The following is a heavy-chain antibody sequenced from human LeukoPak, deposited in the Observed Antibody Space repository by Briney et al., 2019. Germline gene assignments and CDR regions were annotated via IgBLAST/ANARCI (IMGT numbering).Heavy chain of an antibody. CDR3: ARGRGYSGYDFFDPYYFDY. CDR2: IIPVFGTA. D-gene: IGHD5-12*01. Sequence: SVKVSCKASGGTFSSYAISWVRQAPGQGLEWMGGIIPVFGTANYAQKFQGRVTITTDESTSTAYMELSSLRSEDTAVYYCARGRGYSGYDFFDPYYFDYWGQGTLVTVSS. V-gene: IGHV1-69*05. J-gene: IGHJ4*02. CDR1: GGTFSSYA.